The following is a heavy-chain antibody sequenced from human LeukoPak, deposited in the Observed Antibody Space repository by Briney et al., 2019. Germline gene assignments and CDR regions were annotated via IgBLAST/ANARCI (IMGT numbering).Heavy chain of an antibody. V-gene: IGHV1-69*13. CDR3: ARGPMITFGGVIVRPFDY. CDR1: GGTFSSYA. J-gene: IGHJ4*02. D-gene: IGHD3-16*02. Sequence: SVKVSCKASGGTFSSYAISWVRQAPGQGLQWMGGIIPIFGTANYAQKFQGRVTITADESTSTAYMELSSLRSEDTAVYYCARGPMITFGGVIVRPFDYWGQGTLVTVSS. CDR2: IIPIFGTA.